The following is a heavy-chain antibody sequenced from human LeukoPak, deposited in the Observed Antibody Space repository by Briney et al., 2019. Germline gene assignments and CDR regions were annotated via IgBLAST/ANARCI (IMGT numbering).Heavy chain of an antibody. Sequence: ASVKVSCTASGYTFTSYYMHWVRQAPGQGLEWMGIINPSGGSTTYAQNFQGRVTMTRDTSTSTIYMELSSLRSEDTAVYYCARGMEMATIGTDYWGQGTLVTVSS. V-gene: IGHV1-46*01. CDR2: INPSGGST. J-gene: IGHJ4*02. CDR3: ARGMEMATIGTDY. CDR1: GYTFTSYY. D-gene: IGHD5-24*01.